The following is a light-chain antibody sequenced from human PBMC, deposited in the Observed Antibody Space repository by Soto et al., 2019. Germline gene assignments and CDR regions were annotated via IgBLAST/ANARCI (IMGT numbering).Light chain of an antibody. CDR2: GAS. V-gene: IGKV3-20*01. J-gene: IGKJ3*01. Sequence: IVLTQSPGTLSLSPGEGVTLSCRASQSVSSSYLAWYQHKPGQAPRLLIYGASTRATGIPDRFSGSGSGTDFTLTISRLEPEDFAVYYCHHYGNSLFTFGPGTKVDFK. CDR1: QSVSSSY. CDR3: HHYGNSLFT.